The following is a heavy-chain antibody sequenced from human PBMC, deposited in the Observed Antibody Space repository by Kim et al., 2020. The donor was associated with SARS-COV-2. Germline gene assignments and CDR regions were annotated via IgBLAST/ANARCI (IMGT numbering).Heavy chain of an antibody. Sequence: GGSLRLSCAASGFTFTSHAMHWVRQAPGKGLEWVTVISYDGTKKYYADSVKGRFTISRDNSKSTLYLQMNSLRADDTAVYYCAREYSISRGYFDYWGQG. V-gene: IGHV3-30*04. J-gene: IGHJ4*02. CDR1: GFTFTSHA. CDR2: ISYDGTKK. CDR3: AREYSISRGYFDY. D-gene: IGHD6-13*01.